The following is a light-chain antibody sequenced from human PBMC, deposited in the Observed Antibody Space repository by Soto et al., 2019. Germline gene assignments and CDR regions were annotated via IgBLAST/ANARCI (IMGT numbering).Light chain of an antibody. Sequence: IQLTQSLSSLSASKGDRVTITYLASQGITSDLSWYQQRPGKAPGLLIYSASTLQIGVPSRFSGSGYGTDFSLTISNLQPEDFATYYCLQLYSHPLTFCGVSKV. J-gene: IGKJ4*01. V-gene: IGKV1-9*01. CDR2: SAS. CDR3: LQLYSHPLT. CDR1: QGITSD.